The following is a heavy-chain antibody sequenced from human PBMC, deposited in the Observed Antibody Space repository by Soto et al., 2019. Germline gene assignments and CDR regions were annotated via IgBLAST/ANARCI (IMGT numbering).Heavy chain of an antibody. CDR1: GFSLSTSSGVG. V-gene: IGHV2-5*02. CDR2: IYWDDDK. Sequence: QITLKESGPTLVKPTQTLTLTCTFSGFSLSTSSGVGVGWIRQPPGKAMEWLALIYWDDDKRYSPSLQSRLTSTKDTSKSQVVLTMTNMDPVGTAPYYCAHTYYASGAYFDYWGQGTLVTVSS. D-gene: IGHD3-10*01. CDR3: AHTYYASGAYFDY. J-gene: IGHJ4*02.